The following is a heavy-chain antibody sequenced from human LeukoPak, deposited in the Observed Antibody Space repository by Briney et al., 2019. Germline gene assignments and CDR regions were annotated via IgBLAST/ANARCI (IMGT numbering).Heavy chain of an antibody. D-gene: IGHD2-15*01. V-gene: IGHV3-11*03. J-gene: IGHJ3*02. CDR1: GFTFSDYY. CDR3: ARFYCSGGSCYLGLDAFDI. Sequence: NLGGSLRLSCAASGFTFSDYYMSWIRQAPGKGLEWVSYISSSSSYTNYADSVKGRFTISRDNAKNSLYLQMNSLRAEDTAVYYCARFYCSGGSCYLGLDAFDIWGQGAMVSASS. CDR2: ISSSSSYT.